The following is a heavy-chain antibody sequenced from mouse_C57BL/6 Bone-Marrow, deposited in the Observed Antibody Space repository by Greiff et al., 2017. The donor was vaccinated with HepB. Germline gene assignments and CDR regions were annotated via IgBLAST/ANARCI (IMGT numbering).Heavy chain of an antibody. CDR2: IYPRDGST. J-gene: IGHJ2*01. D-gene: IGHD1-1*01. CDR3: AWYYYGYYFDY. Sequence: VQLQQSGPELVKPGASVKLSCKASGYTFTSYDINWVKQRPGQGLEWIGWIYPRDGSTKYNEKFKGKATVTVDTSSSTAYMELRSLTSEDSAVYFCAWYYYGYYFDYWGRGTALTVSS. CDR1: GYTFTSYD. V-gene: IGHV1-85*01.